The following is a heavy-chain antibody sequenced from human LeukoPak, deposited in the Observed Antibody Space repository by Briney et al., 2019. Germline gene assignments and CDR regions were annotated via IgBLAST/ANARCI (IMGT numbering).Heavy chain of an antibody. J-gene: IGHJ4*02. Sequence: SETLFLTCAVYGGSFSGYYWSWIRQPPGKGLEWIGEINHSGSTNYNPSLKSRVTISVDTSKNQFSLKLSSVTAADTAVYYCARRSPDYYGSGSYYNPKGNFDYWGQGTLVTVSS. CDR3: ARRSPDYYGSGSYYNPKGNFDY. V-gene: IGHV4-34*01. CDR1: GGSFSGYY. CDR2: INHSGST. D-gene: IGHD3-10*01.